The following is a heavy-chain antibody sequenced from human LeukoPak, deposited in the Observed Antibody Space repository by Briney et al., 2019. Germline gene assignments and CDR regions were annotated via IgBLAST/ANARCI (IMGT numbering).Heavy chain of an antibody. D-gene: IGHD1-26*01. J-gene: IGHJ4*02. Sequence: ASVKVSCKASGYTFTNYGFSWVRQAPGQGLEWMGWISADNGDTNYAQNLQGRVTVTTDTSTSTAYMELRSLRSDDTAAYYCARDSGSYHNRYYFGYWGQGTLVTVSS. CDR1: GYTFTNYG. CDR3: ARDSGSYHNRYYFGY. CDR2: ISADNGDT. V-gene: IGHV1-18*01.